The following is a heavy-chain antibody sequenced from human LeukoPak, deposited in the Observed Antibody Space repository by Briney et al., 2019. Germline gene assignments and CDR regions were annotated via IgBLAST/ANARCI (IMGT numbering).Heavy chain of an antibody. V-gene: IGHV4-30-4*08. CDR1: GGSISSGDYY. D-gene: IGHD3-3*01. Sequence: PSETLSLTCTVSGGSISSGDYYWSWIRQPPGKGLEWIGYIYYSGSTYYNPSLKSRVTISVDTSKNQFSLKLSSVTAADTAVYYCASGPSFITIFYWGQGTLVTVSS. J-gene: IGHJ4*02. CDR3: ASGPSFITIFY. CDR2: IYYSGST.